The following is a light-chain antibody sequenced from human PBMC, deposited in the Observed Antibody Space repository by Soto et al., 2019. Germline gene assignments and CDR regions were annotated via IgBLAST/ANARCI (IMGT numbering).Light chain of an antibody. CDR2: AAA. CDR1: QSVPSNY. V-gene: IGKV3-20*01. Sequence: EIVLTQSPGTLSLSPGERATLSCRASQSVPSNYLAWYQQKPGQAPRLLIHAAASRATGIPDRFSGSGSGTDFTLTISRLEPEDFAVYYCQQHHGSPFTFGPGTKVDIK. CDR3: QQHHGSPFT. J-gene: IGKJ3*01.